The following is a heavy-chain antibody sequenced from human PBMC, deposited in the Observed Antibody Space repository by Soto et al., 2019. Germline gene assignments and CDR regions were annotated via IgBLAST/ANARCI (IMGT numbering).Heavy chain of an antibody. V-gene: IGHV4-39*01. Sequence: SQTLSLTWTVSGGSVSSGAYYWGWIRQPPGRGLEWIGTIYYSGSTYYNPSLKSRVTISVDTSKNQFSLNLYSVTAADTALYYCARHTRAVSGTNYFDFWGQGTLVTVSS. D-gene: IGHD6-19*01. CDR1: GGSVSSGAYY. CDR3: ARHTRAVSGTNYFDF. J-gene: IGHJ4*02. CDR2: IYYSGST.